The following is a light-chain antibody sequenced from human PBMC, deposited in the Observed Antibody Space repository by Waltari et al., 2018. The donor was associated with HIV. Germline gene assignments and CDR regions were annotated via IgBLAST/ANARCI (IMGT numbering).Light chain of an antibody. V-gene: IGLV1-40*01. Sequence: SVLTQPPSVSGAPGPWVTISCSGNNSTLGAGYAVHWSRQFPGSAPELVVYGDSIRPLGVPDRFSGAKSGVSASLAISGLQPEDEGDYYCQSYDNNLSGLWVFGGGTKLTVL. CDR3: QSYDNNLSGLWV. CDR2: GDS. J-gene: IGLJ3*02. CDR1: NSTLGAGYA.